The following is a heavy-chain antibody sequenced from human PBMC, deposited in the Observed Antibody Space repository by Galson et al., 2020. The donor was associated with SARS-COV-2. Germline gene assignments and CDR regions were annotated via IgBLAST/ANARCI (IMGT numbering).Heavy chain of an antibody. J-gene: IGHJ4*02. V-gene: IGHV4-39*01. CDR1: GGSISSSSYY. CDR2: IYYSGST. D-gene: IGHD1-26*01. CDR3: ARLGQIVGTTNFDY. Sequence: SETLSLTCTVSGGSISSSSYYWGWIRQPPGTGLEWIGSIYYSGSTYYNPSLKSRVTISVDTSKNQFSLKLSSVTAADTAVYYCARLGQIVGTTNFDYWGQGTLVTVSS.